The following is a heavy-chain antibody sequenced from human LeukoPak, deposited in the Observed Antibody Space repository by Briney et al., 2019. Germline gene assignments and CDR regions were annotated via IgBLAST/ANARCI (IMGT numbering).Heavy chain of an antibody. CDR2: IYTSGST. V-gene: IGHV4-4*07. CDR3: AREHQYCSGGSCPYYFDY. Sequence: SETLSLTCTVPGGSISSYYWSWIRQPAGKGLEWIGRIYTSGSTNYNPSLKSRVTMSVDTSKNQFSLKLSSVTAADTAVYYCAREHQYCSGGSCPYYFDYWGQGTLVTVSS. D-gene: IGHD2-15*01. J-gene: IGHJ4*02. CDR1: GGSISSYY.